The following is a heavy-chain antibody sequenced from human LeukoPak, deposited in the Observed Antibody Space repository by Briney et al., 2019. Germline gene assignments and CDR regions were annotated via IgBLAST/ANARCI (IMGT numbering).Heavy chain of an antibody. D-gene: IGHD3-16*01. V-gene: IGHV4-4*02. Sequence: SETLSLTCAVSGDSISSDWYSWVRQPPGKGLEWIGEISRGGTTNYNPSVKSRVTISLDMSKNHLSLKLSSVTAADTAVYYCASQTLYGYVWGPAWGQGALVIVSS. CDR1: GDSISSDW. CDR2: ISRGGTT. J-gene: IGHJ5*02. CDR3: ASQTLYGYVWGPA.